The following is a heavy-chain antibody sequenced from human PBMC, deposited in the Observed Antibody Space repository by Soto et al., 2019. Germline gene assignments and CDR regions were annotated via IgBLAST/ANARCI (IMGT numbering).Heavy chain of an antibody. CDR1: GGSISSYY. D-gene: IGHD5-12*01. J-gene: IGHJ4*02. Sequence: PSETLSLTCTVSGGSISSYYWSWIRQPPGKGLEWIGYIYYSGSTNYNPSLKSRVTISVDTSKNQFSLKLSSVTAADTAVYYCARKTGEYSGHVDYWGQGTLVTV. CDR2: IYYSGST. CDR3: ARKTGEYSGHVDY. V-gene: IGHV4-59*08.